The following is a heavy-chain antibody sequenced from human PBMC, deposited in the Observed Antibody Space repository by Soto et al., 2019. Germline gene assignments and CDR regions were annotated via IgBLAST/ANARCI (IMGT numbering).Heavy chain of an antibody. V-gene: IGHV1-69*13. CDR3: ASGAGHSNYVAGHFYYYYYGMDV. CDR1: GGTFSSYA. CDR2: IIPIFGTA. Sequence: SVKVSCKASGGTFSSYAISWVRQAPGQGLEWMGGIIPIFGTANYAQKFQGRVTITADESTSTAYMELSSLRSEDTAVYYCASGAGHSNYVAGHFYYYYYGMDVWGQGTTVTVSS. J-gene: IGHJ6*02. D-gene: IGHD4-4*01.